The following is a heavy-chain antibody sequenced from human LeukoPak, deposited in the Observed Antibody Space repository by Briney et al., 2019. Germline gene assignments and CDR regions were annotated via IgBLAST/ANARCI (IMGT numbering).Heavy chain of an antibody. CDR1: GFTFSSYA. D-gene: IGHD3-3*01. CDR2: ISYDGSNK. CDR3: ARAPHIYYDFWSGYFDY. V-gene: IGHV3-30-3*01. Sequence: GGSLRLSCAASGFTFSSYAMHWVRQAPGKGLEWVAVISYDGSNKYYADSVKGRFTISRDNSKNTLYLQMNSLRAEDTAVYYCARAPHIYYDFWSGYFDYWGQGTLVTVSS. J-gene: IGHJ4*02.